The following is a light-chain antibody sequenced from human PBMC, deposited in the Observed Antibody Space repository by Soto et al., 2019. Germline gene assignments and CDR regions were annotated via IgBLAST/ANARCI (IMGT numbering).Light chain of an antibody. J-gene: IGKJ4*01. V-gene: IGKV3D-15*01. Sequence: EIVMTQSPATLSVSPGERATLSCRASQSVDSNLAWYQQKPGQAPRLLIFGASTRATGIPARFSGSGSGTDFTLTISSLQSEDFRVYFCQQYDNWPLTFGGGTKVDI. CDR1: QSVDSN. CDR2: GAS. CDR3: QQYDNWPLT.